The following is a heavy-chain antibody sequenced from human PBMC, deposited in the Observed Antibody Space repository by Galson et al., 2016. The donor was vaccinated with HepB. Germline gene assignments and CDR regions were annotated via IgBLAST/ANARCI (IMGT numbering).Heavy chain of an antibody. CDR3: ARLEDGGAFGGVPPDFDY. Sequence: SVKVSCKASGYTSINYGVSWVRQAPGQGPEWMGWISAYNGNTDYAQKFQGRVTMTTDTSTTTAYMELRSLRSDDTAVYYCARLEDGGAFGGVPPDFDYWGQGTLVTVSS. D-gene: IGHD3-16*01. J-gene: IGHJ4*02. V-gene: IGHV1-18*01. CDR2: ISAYNGNT. CDR1: GYTSINYG.